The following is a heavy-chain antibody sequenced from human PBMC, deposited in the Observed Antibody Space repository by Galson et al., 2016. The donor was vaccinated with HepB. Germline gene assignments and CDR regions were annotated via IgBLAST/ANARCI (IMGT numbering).Heavy chain of an antibody. V-gene: IGHV4-30-2*06. J-gene: IGHJ5*02. CDR3: ARVVVIGGKFDP. CDR1: GASISSGDYS. D-gene: IGHD2-2*01. CDR2: MYYTGNT. Sequence: TLSLTCTVSGASISSGDYSWTWIRQSPGKGLEWIGYMYYTGNTYYNSSLKSRVTISGDRSNNQFSLKLNSVTAADTAVYYCARVVVIGGKFDPWGPGTLVTVSS.